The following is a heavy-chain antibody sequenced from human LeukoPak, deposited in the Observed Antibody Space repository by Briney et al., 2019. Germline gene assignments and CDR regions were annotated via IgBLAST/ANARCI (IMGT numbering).Heavy chain of an antibody. CDR3: ANGAVYCTSPKYPTGSAPSCFAH. J-gene: IGHJ4*02. D-gene: IGHD2-2*01. CDR2: ISYDERNE. V-gene: IGHV3-30*18. Sequence: PGGSLRLSCEASGFTFNTYGMHWVRQAPGKGLEWLAVISYDERNEYYADSVKVRFTISRGNSKNTLYLQMSSLRPEDTAVYYCANGAVYCTSPKYPTGSAPSCFAHWGQGTLVTVSS. CDR1: GFTFNTYG.